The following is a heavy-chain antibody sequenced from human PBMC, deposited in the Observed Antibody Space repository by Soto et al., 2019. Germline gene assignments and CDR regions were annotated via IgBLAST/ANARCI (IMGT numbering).Heavy chain of an antibody. D-gene: IGHD3-10*01. J-gene: IGHJ6*02. CDR1: GGSISSGGYY. CDR3: ARDAGEDMVRAYYYGMDV. CDR2: IYYSGST. V-gene: IGHV4-31*03. Sequence: QVQLQESGPGLVKPSQTLSLTCTVSGGSISSGGYYWSWIRQHPGKGLEWIGHIYYSGSTYYNPYIQSRVTISVDTYKNQCSLKLSAVTAADTAVYSCARDAGEDMVRAYYYGMDVWGQGTTVTVSS.